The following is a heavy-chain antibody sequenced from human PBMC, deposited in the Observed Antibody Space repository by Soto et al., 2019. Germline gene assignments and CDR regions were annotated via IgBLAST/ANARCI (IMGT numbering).Heavy chain of an antibody. V-gene: IGHV1-46*03. CDR1: GYTFTSYY. D-gene: IGHD2-2*01. J-gene: IGHJ6*03. Sequence: ASVKVSCKASGYTFTSYYMHWVRQAPGQGLEWMGIINPSGGSTSYAQKFQGRVTMTRDTSTSTVYMELSNLRSEDTAVYYCASQYCSSTSCYGHYYYYMDVWGKGTTVTVSS. CDR2: INPSGGST. CDR3: ASQYCSSTSCYGHYYYYMDV.